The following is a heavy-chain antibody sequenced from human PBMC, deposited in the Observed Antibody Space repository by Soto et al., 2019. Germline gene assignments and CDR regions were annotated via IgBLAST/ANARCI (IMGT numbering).Heavy chain of an antibody. CDR2: ISYDGTNK. V-gene: IGHV3-30-3*01. CDR1: EFIFSGYA. CDR3: ARGVTWGDV. Sequence: QVQLVESGGGVVQPGRSLRLSCAASEFIFSGYAMHWVRQTPGKGLEWVAVISYDGTNKYYADSVKGRFTISRDNSNNTVYLQMNSLRVEDTAVYYCARGVTWGDVWGQGTTVIVSS. J-gene: IGHJ6*02. D-gene: IGHD7-27*01.